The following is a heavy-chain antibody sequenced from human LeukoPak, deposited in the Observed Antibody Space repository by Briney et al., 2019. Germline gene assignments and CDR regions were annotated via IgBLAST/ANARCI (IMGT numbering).Heavy chain of an antibody. J-gene: IGHJ4*02. Sequence: QSGGSLRLSCAVSGFTFGNYWMSWVRQTPGQGPEGVANIKRDGSERYYVDSVKGRFTISRDNAKSSLFLEMSSLRVEDTAVYYCARTTSFMFYYWGQGTLVTVSS. D-gene: IGHD1-1*01. CDR1: GFTFGNYW. CDR2: IKRDGSER. V-gene: IGHV3-7*03. CDR3: ARTTSFMFYY.